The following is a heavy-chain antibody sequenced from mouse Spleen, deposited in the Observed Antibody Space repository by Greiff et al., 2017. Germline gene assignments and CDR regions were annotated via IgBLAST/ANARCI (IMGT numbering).Heavy chain of an antibody. CDR3: ARDYRYPWFAY. Sequence: EVHLVESGGGLVKLGGSLKLSCAASGFTFSSYAMSWVRQTPEKRLEWVATISSGGGNTYYPDSVKGRFTISRDNAKNTLYLQMSSLKSEDTAMYYCARDYRYPWFAYWGQGTLVTVSA. J-gene: IGHJ3*01. D-gene: IGHD2-14*01. CDR2: ISSGGGNT. V-gene: IGHV5-9-3*01. CDR1: GFTFSSYA.